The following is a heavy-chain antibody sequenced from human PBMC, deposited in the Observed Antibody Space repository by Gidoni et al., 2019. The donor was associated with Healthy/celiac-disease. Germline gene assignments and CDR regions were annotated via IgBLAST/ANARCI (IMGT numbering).Heavy chain of an antibody. J-gene: IGHJ5*02. V-gene: IGHV3-49*05. CDR3: TREVITFGGVSPSWFDP. CDR2: IRSKAYGGTT. CDR1: GFTFGDYA. D-gene: IGHD3-16*01. Sequence: EVQLVESGGGLVKPGRSLRLSCTASGFTFGDYAMSWFRQAPGKGLEWVGFIRSKAYGGTTGYAASVKGRFTISRDDSKSIAYLQMNSLKTEDTAVYYCTREVITFGGVSPSWFDPWGQGTLVTVSS.